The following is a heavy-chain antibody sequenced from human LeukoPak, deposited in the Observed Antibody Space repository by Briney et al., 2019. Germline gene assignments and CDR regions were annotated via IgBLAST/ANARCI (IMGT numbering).Heavy chain of an antibody. Sequence: GGSLRLSCAASGFTFSDYYMSWIRQAPGKGLEWVSYISTSSSYTDYADSVKGRFTISRDNAKNSLYLQMNSLRAEDTAVYYCARTYSTSFSDYWGQGTLVTVSS. CDR2: ISTSSSYT. J-gene: IGHJ4*02. CDR1: GFTFSDYY. CDR3: ARTYSTSFSDY. V-gene: IGHV3-11*03. D-gene: IGHD6-13*01.